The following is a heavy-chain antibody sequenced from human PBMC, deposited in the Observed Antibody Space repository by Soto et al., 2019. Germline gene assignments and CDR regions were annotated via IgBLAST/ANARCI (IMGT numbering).Heavy chain of an antibody. CDR3: ARDIYMAAAGTAYDY. Sequence: ASVKVSCKASGYTFTSYGISWVRQAPGQGLEWMGWISAYGGGTNYAQKFEGWVTMTRDTSINTAYLELNGLTSDDTAIYYCARDIYMAAAGTAYDYWGQGTLVTVSS. CDR1: GYTFTSYG. V-gene: IGHV1-2*04. J-gene: IGHJ4*02. D-gene: IGHD6-13*01. CDR2: ISAYGGGT.